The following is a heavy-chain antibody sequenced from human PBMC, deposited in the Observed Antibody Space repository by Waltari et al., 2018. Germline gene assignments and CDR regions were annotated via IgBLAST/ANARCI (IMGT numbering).Heavy chain of an antibody. CDR1: GFTFSSYG. V-gene: IGHV3-30*02. D-gene: IGHD3-10*01. Sequence: QVQLVESGGGVVQPGGSLRLSCAASGFTFSSYGMHWVRPAPGKGLEWVAFIRYDGSNKYYADSVKGRFTISRDNSKNTLYLQMNSLRAEDTAVYYCAKDPYYYGSGSLDYWGQGTLVTVSS. CDR2: IRYDGSNK. CDR3: AKDPYYYGSGSLDY. J-gene: IGHJ4*02.